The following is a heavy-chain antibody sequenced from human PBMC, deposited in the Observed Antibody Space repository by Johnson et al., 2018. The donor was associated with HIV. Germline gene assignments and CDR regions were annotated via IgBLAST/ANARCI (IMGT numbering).Heavy chain of an antibody. V-gene: IGHV3-30*04. CDR2: ISYDGSNN. CDR1: GFTFSSYA. CDR3: ARPLNNYPSNCDASGI. Sequence: QVQLVESGGGVVQPGRSLRLSCAASGFTFSSYAMHWVRQAPGKGLEWVAVISYDGSNNYYADSVKGRFTISRDNSKNTLSLQMNSLRAEDTAGYYCARPLNNYPSNCDASGIWGQGTLVTVSS. D-gene: IGHD4-11*01. J-gene: IGHJ3*02.